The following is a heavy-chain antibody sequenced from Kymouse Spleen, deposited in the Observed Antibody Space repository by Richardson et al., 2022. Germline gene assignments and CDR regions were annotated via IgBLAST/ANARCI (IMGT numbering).Heavy chain of an antibody. Sequence: QVQLVESGGGVVQPGRSLRLSCAASGFTFSSYGMHWVRQAPGKGLEWVAVIWYDGSNKYYADSVKGRFTISRDNSKNTLYLQMNSLRAEDTAVYYCAREYYGSGSFYYYYYGMDVWGQGTTVTVSS. CDR3: AREYYGSGSFYYYYYGMDV. D-gene: IGHD3-10*01. CDR1: GFTFSSYG. J-gene: IGHJ6*02. CDR2: IWYDGSNK. V-gene: IGHV3-33*01.